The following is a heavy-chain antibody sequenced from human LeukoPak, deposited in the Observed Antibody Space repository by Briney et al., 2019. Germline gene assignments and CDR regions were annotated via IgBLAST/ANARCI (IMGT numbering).Heavy chain of an antibody. V-gene: IGHV3-23*01. D-gene: IGHD3-22*01. CDR2: ISGSGGST. CDR1: GFTFSNYA. Sequence: AGSLRLSCAASGFTFSNYAMSWVRQAPGKGLEWVSAISGSGGSTYYADSVKGRFTISRDNSKNTLYLQMNSLRAEDTAVYYCAKDTPYYYDSGYFDYWGQGTLVTVSS. CDR3: AKDTPYYYDSGYFDY. J-gene: IGHJ4*02.